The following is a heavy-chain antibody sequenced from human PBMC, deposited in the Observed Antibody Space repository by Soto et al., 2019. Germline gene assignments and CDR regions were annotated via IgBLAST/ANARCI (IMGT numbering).Heavy chain of an antibody. CDR2: IYYSGST. V-gene: IGHV4-59*01. J-gene: IGHJ4*02. CDR1: GGSISSYY. CDR3: TRGGFYYYDSSGYYDS. Sequence: SETLSLTCTVSGGSISSYYWSWIRQPPGKGLEWIGYIYYSGSTNYNPSLKSRVTISVDTSKNQFSLKLTSVTAADTAVYFCTRGGFYYYDSSGYYDSWGQGALVTVSS. D-gene: IGHD3-22*01.